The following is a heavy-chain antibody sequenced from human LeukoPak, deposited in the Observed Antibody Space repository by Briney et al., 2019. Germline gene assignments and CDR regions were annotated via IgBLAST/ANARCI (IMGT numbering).Heavy chain of an antibody. D-gene: IGHD1-26*01. CDR2: ISTGSSYM. J-gene: IGHJ4*02. CDR3: ARGIRWEPDFDY. Sequence: GGSLRLSCAASGFTFSTYSMNWVRQAPGKGLEWVSSISTGSSYMYYADSVKGRFTISRDNAKNSLYLQMNSLRAEDTAVYYCARGIRWEPDFDYWGQGTLVTVSS. CDR1: GFTFSTYS. V-gene: IGHV3-21*01.